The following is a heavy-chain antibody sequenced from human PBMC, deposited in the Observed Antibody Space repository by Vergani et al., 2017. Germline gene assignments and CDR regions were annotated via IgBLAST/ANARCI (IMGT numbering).Heavy chain of an antibody. J-gene: IGHJ6*04. Sequence: QVQLVQSGAEVKKPGSSVKVSCKASGGTFSSYAISWVRQAPGQGLEWMGGIIPIFGTANYAQRFQGRVTITADESTNTAYMELSSLRSEDTAVYYCASIPRCSAGSYYYGMDVWGKGTTVTVSS. CDR3: ASIPRCSAGSYYYGMDV. CDR2: IIPIFGTA. CDR1: GGTFSSYA. D-gene: IGHD6-25*01. V-gene: IGHV1-69*01.